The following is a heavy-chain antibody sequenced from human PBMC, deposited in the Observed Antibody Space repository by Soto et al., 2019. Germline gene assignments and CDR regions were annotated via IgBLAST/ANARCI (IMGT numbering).Heavy chain of an antibody. CDR1: GGSISSGDYY. V-gene: IGHV4-30-4*01. CDR3: ARSGGARLQENWHDP. J-gene: IGHJ5*02. D-gene: IGHD4-4*01. Sequence: PSATLSLACTVSGGSISSGDYYWSWIRQPPGKGLEWIGYIYYSGSTYYNPSLKSRVTISVDTSKNQFSLKLSSVTAADTAVYYCARSGGARLQENWHDPWGQGTLDPVSS. CDR2: IYYSGST.